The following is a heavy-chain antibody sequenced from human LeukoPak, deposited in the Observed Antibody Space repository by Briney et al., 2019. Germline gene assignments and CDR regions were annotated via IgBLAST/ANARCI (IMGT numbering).Heavy chain of an antibody. Sequence: GGSLRLSCTASGFTFGDYAMSWVRQAPGKGLEWVGFIRSKAYGGTTEYAASVKGRFTISRDDSKSIAYLQMNSLKTEDTAVYYCTRVRVRGVVSFDYWGQGTLVTVSS. CDR1: GFTFGDYA. V-gene: IGHV3-49*04. CDR2: IRSKAYGGTT. D-gene: IGHD3-10*01. CDR3: TRVRVRGVVSFDY. J-gene: IGHJ4*02.